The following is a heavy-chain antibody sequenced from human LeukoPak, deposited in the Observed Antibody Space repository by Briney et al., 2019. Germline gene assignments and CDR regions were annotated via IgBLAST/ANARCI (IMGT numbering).Heavy chain of an antibody. V-gene: IGHV4-34*01. CDR3: ARVAAAGNEADY. D-gene: IGHD6-13*01. CDR2: INHSGST. CDR1: GGSFSGYY. J-gene: IGHJ4*02. Sequence: SETLSLTCAVYGGSFSGYYWSWIRQPPGKGLDWIGEINHSGSTNYNPSLKSRVTISVDTSKNQFSLKLSSVTAADTAVYYCARVAAAGNEADYWGQGTLVTVSS.